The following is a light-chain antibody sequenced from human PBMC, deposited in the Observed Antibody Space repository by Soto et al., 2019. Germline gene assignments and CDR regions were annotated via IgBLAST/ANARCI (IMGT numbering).Light chain of an antibody. CDR2: DTS. CDR1: QSVARF. V-gene: IGKV3-11*01. CDR3: QQRSNWLT. J-gene: IGKJ4*01. Sequence: EIVLTQSPATLSLSPGERATLSCRASQSVARFLAWYQQKPGQAPRLLIYDTSNRATGIPARFSGSGSGTDFTLTISSLEPEDFEVYYCQQRSNWLTFGGGTKVEIK.